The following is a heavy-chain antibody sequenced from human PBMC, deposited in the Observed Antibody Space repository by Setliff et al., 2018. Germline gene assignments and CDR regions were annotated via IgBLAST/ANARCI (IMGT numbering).Heavy chain of an antibody. CDR3: ARERGAGSSRWYSHDGFDI. Sequence: GGSLRLSCAASGFTFGSNWMNWVRQAPGKGLVWVSRIYSDGSMTDYADSVKGRFTISRDNARNILYLQMDSLKIEDTAVYFCARERGAGSSRWYSHDGFDIWGQGTMVTVSS. V-gene: IGHV3-74*01. CDR1: GFTFGSNW. J-gene: IGHJ3*02. D-gene: IGHD6-13*01. CDR2: IYSDGSMT.